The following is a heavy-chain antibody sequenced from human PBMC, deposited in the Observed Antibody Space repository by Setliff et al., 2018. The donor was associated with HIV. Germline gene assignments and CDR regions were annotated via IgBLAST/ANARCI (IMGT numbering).Heavy chain of an antibody. CDR2: INYSGRP. CDR1: GGSINDHY. CDR3: ARAPPGIQNDAFDV. J-gene: IGHJ3*01. V-gene: IGHV4-59*08. Sequence: SETLSLTCSLSGGSINDHYFSWIRQSPGKGLEWIGSINYSGRPKYNPSLNSRGTISLDTSKNQFSLRLTSVTAADTAVYYCARAPPGIQNDAFDVWGQGTMVTVSS.